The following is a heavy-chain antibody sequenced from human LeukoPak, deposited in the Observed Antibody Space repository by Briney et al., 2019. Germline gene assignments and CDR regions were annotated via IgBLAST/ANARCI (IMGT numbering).Heavy chain of an antibody. CDR2: IIPIFGTA. D-gene: IGHD1-26*01. Sequence: SVKVSCKASGYTFTSYGISWVRQAPGQGLEWMGGIIPIFGTANYAQKFQGRVTITADESTSTAYMELSSLRSEDTAVYYCARDLRYSGSYIDWFDPWGQGTLVTVSS. CDR3: ARDLRYSGSYIDWFDP. V-gene: IGHV1-69*13. J-gene: IGHJ5*02. CDR1: GYTFTSYG.